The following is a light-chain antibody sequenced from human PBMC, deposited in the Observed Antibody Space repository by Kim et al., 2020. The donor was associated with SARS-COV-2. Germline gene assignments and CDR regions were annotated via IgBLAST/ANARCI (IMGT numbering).Light chain of an antibody. V-gene: IGKV3D-15*01. J-gene: IGKJ1*01. CDR3: QQYHNWPPT. CDR1: QGISSN. CDR2: GAS. Sequence: EIVVTQSPVTLSVSPGERATLSCRASQGISSNLAWYQQKPGQAPRLLISGASTRATGIPARFSGDGSGTEFTLTISSLQSEDFAVYYCQQYHNWPPTFGQGTKVEIK.